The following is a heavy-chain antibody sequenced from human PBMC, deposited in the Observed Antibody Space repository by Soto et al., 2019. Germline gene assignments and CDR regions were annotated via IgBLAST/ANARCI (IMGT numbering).Heavy chain of an antibody. D-gene: IGHD5-12*01. CDR2: ISWNSGSI. Sequence: EVQLVESGGGLVQPGRSLRLSCAASGFTFDDYAMHWVRQAPGKGLEWVSGISWNSGSIGYADSVKGRFTISRDNAKNSLYLQMNSLRAEDTALYYCAQDIVAGGYYYYGMDVWGQGTTVTVSS. J-gene: IGHJ6*02. CDR1: GFTFDDYA. V-gene: IGHV3-9*01. CDR3: AQDIVAGGYYYYGMDV.